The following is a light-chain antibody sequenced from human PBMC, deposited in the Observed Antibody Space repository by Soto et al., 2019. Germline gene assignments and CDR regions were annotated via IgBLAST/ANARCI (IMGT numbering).Light chain of an antibody. Sequence: EIVMTQSPATLSVSPGERATLSCRASQSINSNLVWYQQKPGQAPRLLIYGASTRATGIPARFSGSGSGTEFTLTIRSLQSEDFAVYYCQQYNNWLWTFGQGTKVEIK. V-gene: IGKV3-15*01. CDR2: GAS. CDR3: QQYNNWLWT. J-gene: IGKJ1*01. CDR1: QSINSN.